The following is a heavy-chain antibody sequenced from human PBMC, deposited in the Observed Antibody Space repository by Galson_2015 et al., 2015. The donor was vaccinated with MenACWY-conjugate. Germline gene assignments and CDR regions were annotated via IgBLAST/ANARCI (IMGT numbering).Heavy chain of an antibody. CDR3: AVSCSSTRCHGAWGGS. Sequence: SLRLSCAASGFTFSSYWLHWVRQAPGKGLVWVSLINSDGSSTSYADSLKGRFTISRDNAKNTMYLQMKSLRAEDAAAYYYAVSCSSTRCHGAWGGSWGQGTLVTVSS. CDR2: INSDGSST. CDR1: GFTFSSYW. J-gene: IGHJ5*02. D-gene: IGHD2-2*01. V-gene: IGHV3-74*01.